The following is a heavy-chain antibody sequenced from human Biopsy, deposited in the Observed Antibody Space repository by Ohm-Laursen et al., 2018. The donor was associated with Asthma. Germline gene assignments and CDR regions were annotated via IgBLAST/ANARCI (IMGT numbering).Heavy chain of an antibody. D-gene: IGHD2-15*01. V-gene: IGHV4-61*01. CDR2: IHYSGST. CDR1: GGSVTSATSH. CDR3: AGFCSGGNCPDH. J-gene: IGHJ4*02. Sequence: GTLSLTCAVTGGSVTSATSHWSWIRQPPGKGLEWIGNIHYSGSTYSNPSLKSRVTISVDTSKKQISLRLSSVIAADTAVYYCAGFCSGGNCPDHWGQGTLVTVSS.